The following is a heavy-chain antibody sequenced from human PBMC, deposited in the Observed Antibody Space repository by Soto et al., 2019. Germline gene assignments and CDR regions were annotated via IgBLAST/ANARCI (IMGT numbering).Heavy chain of an antibody. CDR3: ARGISWGSGSYYFDS. CDR2: ISYDERSK. J-gene: IGHJ4*02. CDR1: GFTFSSYG. Sequence: QVQLVESGGGVVQPGRSLRLSCAASGFTFSSYGMHWVRQAPGKGLEWVAGISYDERSKYYADSVKGRFSISRDNSKNTLYLLMNSLRAEDTAVYYCARGISWGSGSYYFDSWGQGTLVTASS. D-gene: IGHD3-10*01. V-gene: IGHV3-30*03.